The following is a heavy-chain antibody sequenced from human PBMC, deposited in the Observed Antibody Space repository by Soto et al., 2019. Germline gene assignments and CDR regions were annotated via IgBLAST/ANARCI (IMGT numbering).Heavy chain of an antibody. J-gene: IGHJ5*02. CDR2: INAGNGNT. CDR3: ARDRNVLLWFGANWFDP. D-gene: IGHD3-10*01. CDR1: GYTFTSYA. Sequence: QVQLVQSGAEVKKPGASVKVSCKASGYTFTSYAMHWVRQAPGQRLEWMGWINAGNGNTKYSQKFQGRVTITRDTSASTAYMELSSLRSEDTAVYYCARDRNVLLWFGANWFDPWGQGTLVTVSS. V-gene: IGHV1-3*01.